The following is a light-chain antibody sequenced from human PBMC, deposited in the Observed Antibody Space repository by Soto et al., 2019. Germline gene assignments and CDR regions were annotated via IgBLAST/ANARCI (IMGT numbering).Light chain of an antibody. CDR3: QSYDSSLSGSTV. CDR1: SSNIGAGYD. J-gene: IGLJ2*01. V-gene: IGLV1-40*01. CDR2: GNT. Sequence: QSVLTQPPSVSGAPGQRVTVFCTGSSSNIGAGYDVHWYQQLPGTAPKLLIYGNTNRPSGVPDRFFGSKSGTSASLAITGLQAEDEADYYCQSYDSSLSGSTVFGGGTKLTVL.